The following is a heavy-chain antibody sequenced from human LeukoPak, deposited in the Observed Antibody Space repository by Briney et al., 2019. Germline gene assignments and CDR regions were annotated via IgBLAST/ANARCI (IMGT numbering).Heavy chain of an antibody. CDR1: GGSFNGYY. CDR2: IDDSGST. J-gene: IGHJ6*02. CDR3: ARAQVTVTTFKFYYYGMDV. V-gene: IGHV4-34*01. Sequence: SETLSLTCAVYGGSFNGYYWSWIRQPPGKGLEWIGEIDDSGSTNYNPSLKSRVTISVDTSKNQFSLKLSSVTAADTAVYYCARAQVTVTTFKFYYYGMDVWGQGTTVTVSS. D-gene: IGHD4-17*01.